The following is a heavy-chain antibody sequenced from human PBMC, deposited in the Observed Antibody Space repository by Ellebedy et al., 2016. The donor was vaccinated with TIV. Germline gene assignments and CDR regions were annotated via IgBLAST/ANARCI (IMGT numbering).Heavy chain of an antibody. V-gene: IGHV4-34*01. CDR3: ARPLNWFDP. Sequence: MPSETLSLTCAVYGGSFSGYYWSWIRQPPGKGLEWIGEINHSGSTNYNPSLKSRVTISVDTSKNQFSLNLTPVPAADTAVYYCARPLNWFDPWGQGTLVTVSS. J-gene: IGHJ5*02. CDR2: INHSGST. CDR1: GGSFSGYY.